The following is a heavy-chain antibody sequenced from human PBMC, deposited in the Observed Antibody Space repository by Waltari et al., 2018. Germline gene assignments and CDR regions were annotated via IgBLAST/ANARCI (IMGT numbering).Heavy chain of an antibody. CDR3: ARRAFGYA. CDR2: IKEDGSEE. CDR1: GFTFSNYW. J-gene: IGHJ5*02. D-gene: IGHD5-12*01. Sequence: GSLRLSCAASGFTFSNYWMTWVRQAPGKGLEWVANIKEDGSEENYVDSVKGRFTISRDNAKCSLYLQMNSLRAEDTAVYYCARRAFGYAWGQGTLVTVSS. V-gene: IGHV3-7*01.